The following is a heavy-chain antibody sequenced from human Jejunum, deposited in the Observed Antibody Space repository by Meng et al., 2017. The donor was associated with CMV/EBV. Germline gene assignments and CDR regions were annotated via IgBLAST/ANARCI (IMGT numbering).Heavy chain of an antibody. Sequence: CEASGGPFSRSTFSWVRQAPGQGLEWLGGILPIFRTPKYAQNFQGRVTVSTDASAATAYMELSSLRSEDTAVYFCAGIPEANSGYFSIWGQGTLVTVSS. V-gene: IGHV1-69*05. J-gene: IGHJ1*01. CDR1: GGPFSRST. CDR3: AGIPEANSGYFSI. D-gene: IGHD3-22*01. CDR2: ILPIFRTP.